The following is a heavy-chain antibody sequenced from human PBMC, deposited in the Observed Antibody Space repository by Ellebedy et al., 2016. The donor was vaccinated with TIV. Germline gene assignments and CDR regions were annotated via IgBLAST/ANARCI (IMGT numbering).Heavy chain of an antibody. CDR3: AKDGYCSSTSCYIFDY. V-gene: IGHV3-43*01. Sequence: GGSLRLSXTASGFTFGDNTMHWVRQIPGKGLEWVSLISWDGRSTYYADSVKGRFTISRDNSKNSLYLQMNSLRFEDTALYYCAKDGYCSSTSCYIFDYWGQGTLVTVSS. J-gene: IGHJ4*02. CDR2: ISWDGRST. CDR1: GFTFGDNT. D-gene: IGHD2-2*02.